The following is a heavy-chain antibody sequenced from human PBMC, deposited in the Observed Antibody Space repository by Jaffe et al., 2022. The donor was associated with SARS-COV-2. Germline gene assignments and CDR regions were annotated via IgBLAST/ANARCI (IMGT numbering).Heavy chain of an antibody. Sequence: QVQLQQWGAGLLKPSETLSLTCAVYGGSFSGYYWSWIRQPPGKGLEWIGEINHSGSTNYNPSLKSRVTISVDTSKNQFSLKLSSVTAADTAVYYCASLAAAGTGDYWGQGTLVTVSS. CDR3: ASLAAAGTGDY. D-gene: IGHD6-13*01. CDR2: INHSGST. V-gene: IGHV4-34*01. J-gene: IGHJ4*02. CDR1: GGSFSGYY.